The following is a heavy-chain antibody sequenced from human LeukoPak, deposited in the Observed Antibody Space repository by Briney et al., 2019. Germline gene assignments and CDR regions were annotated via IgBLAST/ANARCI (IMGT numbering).Heavy chain of an antibody. CDR1: GFTFDDYA. CDR2: ISGDGGST. CDR3: AKDIDDSGYDQGAFDI. Sequence: GGSLRLSCAASGFTFDDYAMHWVRQAPGKGLEWVSLISGDGGSTYYADSVKVRFTISRDNSKNSLYLQMNSLRPEDTALYYCAKDIDDSGYDQGAFDIWGQGTMVTVSS. V-gene: IGHV3-43*02. J-gene: IGHJ3*02. D-gene: IGHD5-12*01.